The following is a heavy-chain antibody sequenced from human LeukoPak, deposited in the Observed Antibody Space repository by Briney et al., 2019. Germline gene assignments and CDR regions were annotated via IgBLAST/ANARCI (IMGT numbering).Heavy chain of an antibody. CDR1: GDSITSSTYY. CDR2: IYYTGST. Sequence: SETLSLTCTVSGDSITSSTYYWGWIRQPPGKGLEWIGSIYYTGSTYYNPSLKSRVTISIDTSKNQFSLNLTSVTAADTAVYFCTRDKIIRAAHDPFDIWGQGTMVTVSS. CDR3: TRDKIIRAAHDPFDI. D-gene: IGHD3-10*01. J-gene: IGHJ3*02. V-gene: IGHV4-39*07.